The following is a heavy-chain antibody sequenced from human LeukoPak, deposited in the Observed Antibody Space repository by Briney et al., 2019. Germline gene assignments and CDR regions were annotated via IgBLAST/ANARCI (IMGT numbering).Heavy chain of an antibody. V-gene: IGHV1-46*01. CDR3: ARAAAGTVY. CDR2: INPSGGST. J-gene: IGHJ4*02. D-gene: IGHD6-13*01. Sequence: ASVTVSFKASVYTFTSYYMHWVRQAPGQGLEWMGIINPSGGSTSYAQKFQGRGTMTRDTSTSTVYMELSSLSSEDTAVYYCARAAAGTVYWGQGTLVTVSS. CDR1: VYTFTSYY.